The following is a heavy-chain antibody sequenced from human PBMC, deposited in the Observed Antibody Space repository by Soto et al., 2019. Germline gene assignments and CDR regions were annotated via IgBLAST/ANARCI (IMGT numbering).Heavy chain of an antibody. CDR1: GFTFSDYY. J-gene: IGHJ4*02. CDR3: ARTKPTEPLLWFGELPATAPDY. Sequence: PGGSLRLSCAASGFTFSDYYMSWILQAPGKGLEWVSYISSSSSYTNYADSVKGRFTISRDNAKNSLYLQMNSLRAEDTAVYYCARTKPTEPLLWFGELPATAPDYWGQGTLVTVSS. V-gene: IGHV3-11*06. D-gene: IGHD3-10*01. CDR2: ISSSSSYT.